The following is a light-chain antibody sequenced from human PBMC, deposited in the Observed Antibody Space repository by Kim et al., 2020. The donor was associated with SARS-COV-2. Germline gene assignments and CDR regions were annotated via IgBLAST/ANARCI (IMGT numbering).Light chain of an antibody. CDR1: QSVSTSY. V-gene: IGKV3-20*01. J-gene: IGKJ1*01. Sequence: PGGRAILTCGAGQSVSTSYLAWYQQKPGKAPTLLIYGASTWATGVPARFSGSGSGTDFTLTVSRLQPEDVAAYYCQQYDSSPRTFGRGTKVDIK. CDR2: GAS. CDR3: QQYDSSPRT.